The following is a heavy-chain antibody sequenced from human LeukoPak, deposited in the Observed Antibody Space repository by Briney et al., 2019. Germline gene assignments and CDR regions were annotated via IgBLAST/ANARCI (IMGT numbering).Heavy chain of an antibody. V-gene: IGHV3-21*05. Sequence: GGSLRLSCAGSGFTLSFYSLNWVRQAPGRGLERVSFISGSGSDIFYADSVNGRFTISRDNAKNSVSLQMDSLRGDDTAVYYCATDIGGSYSAIDYWGQGTLVTVSS. CDR1: GFTLSFYS. D-gene: IGHD1-26*01. CDR2: ISGSGSDI. CDR3: ATDIGGSYSAIDY. J-gene: IGHJ4*02.